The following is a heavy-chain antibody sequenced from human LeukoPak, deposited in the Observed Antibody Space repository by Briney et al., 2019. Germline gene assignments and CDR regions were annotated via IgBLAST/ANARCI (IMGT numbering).Heavy chain of an antibody. CDR2: IGQDVSET. CDR3: ARDTYRFDDY. J-gene: IGHJ4*02. CDR1: GLTFRNYW. V-gene: IGHV3-7*01. Sequence: TGGSLRLSCAASGLTFRNYWMSWVRQAPGTGLEWVATIGQDVSETYYVDSVKGRFTISRDNTKNSLFLQMSSLRAEDTAVYYCARDTYRFDDYWGQGTLVTVSS.